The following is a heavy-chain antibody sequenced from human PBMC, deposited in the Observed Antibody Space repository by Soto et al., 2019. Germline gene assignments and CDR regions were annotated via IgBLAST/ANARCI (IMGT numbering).Heavy chain of an antibody. Sequence: SETLSLTCTVSGGSISSGGYYWSWIRQHPGKGLEWIGYIYYSGSTYYNPSLKSRVTISVDTSKNQFSLKLSSVTAADTAVYYCAREVRGYFDYWGQGTLVTVSS. CDR1: GGSISSGGYY. CDR3: AREVRGYFDY. V-gene: IGHV4-31*03. CDR2: IYYSGST. J-gene: IGHJ4*02. D-gene: IGHD3-10*01.